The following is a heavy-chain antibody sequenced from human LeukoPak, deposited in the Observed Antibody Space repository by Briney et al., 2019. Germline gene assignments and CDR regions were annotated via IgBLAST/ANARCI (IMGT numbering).Heavy chain of an antibody. CDR2: ISYDGSDK. CDR1: GFTFSSYG. J-gene: IGHJ4*02. V-gene: IGHV3-30*18. D-gene: IGHD3-3*02. CDR3: GNHFPHFDY. Sequence: GRSLRLSCAASGFTFSSYGMHWVRQAPGKGLEWVAVISYDGSDKYYADSVKGRFTISRDNSKNTLYLQMSSLRAEDTSVYYCGNHFPHFDYWGQGTLVTVSS.